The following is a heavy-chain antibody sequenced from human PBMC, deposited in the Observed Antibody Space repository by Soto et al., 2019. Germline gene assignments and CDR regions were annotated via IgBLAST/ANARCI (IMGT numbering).Heavy chain of an antibody. CDR3: ARAAPYSSGWQLQWYYYYGMDV. J-gene: IGHJ6*02. V-gene: IGHV4-4*07. Sequence: NPSETLSLTCTVSGGSISSYYWSWIRQPAGKGLEWIGRIYTSGSTNYNPSLKSRVTMSVDTSKNQFSLKLSSVTAADTAVYYCARAAPYSSGWQLQWYYYYGMDVWGQGTTVTVSS. CDR1: GGSISSYY. CDR2: IYTSGST. D-gene: IGHD6-19*01.